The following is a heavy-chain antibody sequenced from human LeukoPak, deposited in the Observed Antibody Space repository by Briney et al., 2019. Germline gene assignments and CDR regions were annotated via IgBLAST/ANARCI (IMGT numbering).Heavy chain of an antibody. D-gene: IGHD3-3*01. Sequence: GGSLRLSCAASGFTVSSNYMSWVRRAPGKGLEWVSVIYSGGSTYYADSVKGRFTISRDNSKNTLYLQMNSLRAEDTAVYYCARVTTTYYDFWSGLYGMDVWGQGTTVTVSS. CDR1: GFTVSSNY. V-gene: IGHV3-53*01. CDR2: IYSGGST. CDR3: ARVTTTYYDFWSGLYGMDV. J-gene: IGHJ6*02.